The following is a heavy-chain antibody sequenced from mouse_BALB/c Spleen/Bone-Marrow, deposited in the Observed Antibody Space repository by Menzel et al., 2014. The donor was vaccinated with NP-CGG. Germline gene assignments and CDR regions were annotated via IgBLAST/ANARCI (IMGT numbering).Heavy chain of an antibody. CDR3: ARLGNYDWFAY. Sequence: EVQLVEPGGGLVQPGGSLKLSCAASGFDFSRYWMSWVRQAPGKGLEWIGEINPDSSTINFTPSLKDKFIISRDNSENTLYLQMKKVKSEVTALYCCARLGNYDWFAYWGQGTLVTVSA. D-gene: IGHD2-1*01. CDR1: GFDFSRYW. J-gene: IGHJ3*01. CDR2: INPDSSTI. V-gene: IGHV4-1*02.